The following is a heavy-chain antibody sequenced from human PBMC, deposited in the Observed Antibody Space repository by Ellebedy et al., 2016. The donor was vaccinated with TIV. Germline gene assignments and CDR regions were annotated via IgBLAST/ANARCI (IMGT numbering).Heavy chain of an antibody. CDR3: VRDLSTADYRDY. CDR1: GYTFTSYF. CDR2: INPIGGST. V-gene: IGHV1-46*01. Sequence: ASVKVSCKASGYTFTSYFIYWVRQAPGQGLEWMGVINPIGGSTTYAQKFQGRVAMTRDTSTSTVYMELSSLRSEDTAVYYCVRDLSTADYRDYWGLGTLVTVSS. D-gene: IGHD4-11*01. J-gene: IGHJ4*02.